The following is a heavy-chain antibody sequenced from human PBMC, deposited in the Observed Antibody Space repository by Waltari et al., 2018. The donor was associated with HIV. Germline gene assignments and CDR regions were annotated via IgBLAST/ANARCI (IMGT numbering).Heavy chain of an antibody. CDR1: GSTFTAYH. CDR2: INLNSGDT. CDR3: ARDSYYYDSSGFFPDF. Sequence: QVQLVQSGAEVKKPGASVKVSCKASGSTFTAYHMPWVRQAPGQGLEWMGRINLNSGDTNYGQKFQGRVTMTRDTSISTAYMELSRLRSDDTAVYYCARDSYYYDSSGFFPDFWGQGTLVTVSS. V-gene: IGHV1-2*06. J-gene: IGHJ4*02. D-gene: IGHD3-22*01.